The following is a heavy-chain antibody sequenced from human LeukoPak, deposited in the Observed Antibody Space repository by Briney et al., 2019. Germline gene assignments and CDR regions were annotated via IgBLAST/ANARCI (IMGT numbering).Heavy chain of an antibody. CDR1: GGSISSGDYY. CDR3: ARGRVPAAIGYFDY. J-gene: IGHJ4*02. CDR2: TYYSGST. V-gene: IGHV4-61*08. Sequence: SETLSLTCTVSGGSISSGDYYWSWIRQPPGKGLEWIGYTYYSGSTNYNPSLKSRVTISVDTSKNQFSLKLSSVTAAVTAVYYCARGRVPAAIGYFDYWGQGTLVTVSS. D-gene: IGHD2-2*02.